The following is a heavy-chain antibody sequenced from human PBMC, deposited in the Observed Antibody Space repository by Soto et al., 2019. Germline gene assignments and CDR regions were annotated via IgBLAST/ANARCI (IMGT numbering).Heavy chain of an antibody. CDR1: GFPLSNPRMG. CDR3: ARIQRISMIVVSKPYFDY. V-gene: IGHV2-26*01. D-gene: IGHD3-22*01. Sequence: GSGPTLVNSTETLTLTCTVSGFPLSNPRMGVSWIRQPPGKALEWLAHIFSNDEKSYSTSLKSRLTISRDTSKSQVVLTMTNMDPVDTATYYCARIQRISMIVVSKPYFDYWGQGALVTVSS. CDR2: IFSNDEK. J-gene: IGHJ4*02.